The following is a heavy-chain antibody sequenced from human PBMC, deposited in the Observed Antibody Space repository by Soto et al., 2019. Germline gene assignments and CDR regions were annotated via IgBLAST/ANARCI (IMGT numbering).Heavy chain of an antibody. J-gene: IGHJ4*02. CDR1: RGTFSSYA. D-gene: IGHD5-12*01. Sequence: SVKVSCKASRGTFSSYAISWVRQAPGQGLEWMGGIIPILGIANYAQKFQGRVTITADKSTSTAYMELSSLRSEDTAVYYCARDHREYSGYEFDYWGQGTLVTVSS. CDR3: ARDHREYSGYEFDY. V-gene: IGHV1-69*10. CDR2: IIPILGIA.